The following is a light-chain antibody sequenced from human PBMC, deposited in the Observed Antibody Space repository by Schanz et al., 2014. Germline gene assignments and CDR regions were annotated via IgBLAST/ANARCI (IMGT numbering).Light chain of an antibody. Sequence: EIVLTQSPGTLSLSPGERGTLSCRASQSVSSNLAWYQQKPGQAPRLLVYGASTRATGIPDRFSGSGSETDFTLTISRLEPEDFAVYYCQQRNNWLTFGGGTKVEIK. CDR2: GAS. V-gene: IGKV3D-20*02. CDR1: QSVSSN. CDR3: QQRNNWLT. J-gene: IGKJ4*01.